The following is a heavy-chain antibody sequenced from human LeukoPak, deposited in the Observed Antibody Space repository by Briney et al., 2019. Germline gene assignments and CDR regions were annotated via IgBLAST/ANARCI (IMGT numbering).Heavy chain of an antibody. D-gene: IGHD3-9*01. V-gene: IGHV4-59*08. J-gene: IGHJ4*02. CDR1: GGSISRYH. CDR3: ARHSLKLFDADYDY. CDR2: IYYGGLT. Sequence: SETLSLTCTVSGGSISRYHWSWIRQPPGKGLEWIGYIYYGGLTKYNPSLKSRVTIPVDTSKNQYSLKLSSVTAADTAVYYCARHSLKLFDADYDYWGQGTLVTVSS.